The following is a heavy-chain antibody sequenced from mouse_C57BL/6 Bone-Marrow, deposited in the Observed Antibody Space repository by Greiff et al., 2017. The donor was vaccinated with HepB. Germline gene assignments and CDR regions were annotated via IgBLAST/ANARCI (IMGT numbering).Heavy chain of an antibody. J-gene: IGHJ4*01. V-gene: IGHV2-5*01. D-gene: IGHD1-1*01. CDR3: AKNPTVVADAMDY. CDR1: GFSLTSYG. CDR2: IWRGGST. Sequence: QVQLKESGPGLVQPSQCLSITCTVSGFSLTSYGVHWVRQSPGKGLEWLGVIWRGGSTDYNAAFMSRLSITKDNSKSHVFFKMNSLQADDTAIYYCAKNPTVVADAMDYWGQGTSVTVSS.